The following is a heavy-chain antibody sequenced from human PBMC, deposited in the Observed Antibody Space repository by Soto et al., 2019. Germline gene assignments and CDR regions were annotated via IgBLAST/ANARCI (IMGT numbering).Heavy chain of an antibody. V-gene: IGHV4-34*01. CDR2: INYSGST. CDR1: GGSFSGYY. Sequence: SETLCLTCAVYGGSFSGYYWSWIRQPPGKGLEWIGEINYSGSTNYNPSLKSRVTISVDTSKNQFSLKLSSVTAADTAVYYCARYSPELWFGELSWFDPWGQGTLVTVS. D-gene: IGHD3-10*01. J-gene: IGHJ5*02. CDR3: ARYSPELWFGELSWFDP.